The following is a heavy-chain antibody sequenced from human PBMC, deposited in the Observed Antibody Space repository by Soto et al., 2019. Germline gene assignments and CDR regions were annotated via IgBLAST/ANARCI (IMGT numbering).Heavy chain of an antibody. V-gene: IGHV1-2*02. J-gene: IGHJ4*02. Sequence: QVQLVQSGAEVVKPGASVKVSCNASVYTVTTYLLHWVRQAPGQGLEWLGWIFPGSGGTNYAQKFQGRVTMTRDTSITTAYMEVSRLTYADTGLYYCAREGQRGIHYWGQGALITVSS. CDR2: IFPGSGGT. D-gene: IGHD6-25*01. CDR3: AREGQRGIHY. CDR1: VYTVTTYL.